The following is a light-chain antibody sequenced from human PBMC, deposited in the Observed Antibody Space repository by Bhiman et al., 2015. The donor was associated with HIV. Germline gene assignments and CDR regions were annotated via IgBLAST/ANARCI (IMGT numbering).Light chain of an antibody. CDR1: SSDIGGSDS. J-gene: IGLJ2*01. CDR3: SSKTTTSHFPCVV. Sequence: QSALTQPASVSGSPGQSITISCSGTSSDIGGSDSVSWYQHHPGKAPKLIIYDVSKWPAGVSSRFSGSKSGNTASLAISGLQAEDEADYYCSSKTTTSHFPCVVFGGG. V-gene: IGLV2-14*03. CDR2: DVS.